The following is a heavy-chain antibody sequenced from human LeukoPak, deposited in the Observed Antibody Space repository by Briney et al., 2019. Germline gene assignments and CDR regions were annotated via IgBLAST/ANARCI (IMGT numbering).Heavy chain of an antibody. V-gene: IGHV4-4*07. CDR3: ARGGLVKNYYDSSGYYGY. CDR1: GGSISSYY. J-gene: IGHJ4*02. D-gene: IGHD3-22*01. Sequence: SETLSLTCTVSGGSISSYYWSWIRQPAGKGLEWIGRIYTSGSTNYNPSLKSRVTMSVDTSKNQFSLKLSSVTAADTAVYYCARGGLVKNYYDSSGYYGYCGQGTLVTVSS. CDR2: IYTSGST.